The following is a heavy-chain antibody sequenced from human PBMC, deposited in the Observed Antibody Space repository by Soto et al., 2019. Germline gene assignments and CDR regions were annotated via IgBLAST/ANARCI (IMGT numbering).Heavy chain of an antibody. CDR1: GSTLTELS. Sequence: QVQLVQSGAEVKKPGASVKVSCKVSGSTLTELSIHWVRQGPGKGPEWMGGLDPEDGETIYAQKFLGRVTMTEDTFTDTAYMELSSLRSEDTAVYYCVTDYSSGWYRHHYWGQGTLVLVSS. CDR3: VTDYSSGWYRHHY. J-gene: IGHJ4*02. D-gene: IGHD6-19*01. CDR2: LDPEDGET. V-gene: IGHV1-24*01.